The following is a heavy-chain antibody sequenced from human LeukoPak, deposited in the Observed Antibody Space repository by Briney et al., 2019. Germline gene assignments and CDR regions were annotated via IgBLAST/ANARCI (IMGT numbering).Heavy chain of an antibody. D-gene: IGHD3-22*01. CDR1: GGSFSGYY. CDR2: VNHSGST. CDR3: ASRWDYYDSSGYYYFDY. V-gene: IGHV4-34*01. Sequence: SETLSLTCAVYGGSFSGYYWSWIRQPPGKGLEWIGEVNHSGSTNYNPSLKSRVTISVDTSKNQFSLKLSSVTAADTAVYYCASRWDYYDSSGYYYFDYWGQGTLVTVSS. J-gene: IGHJ4*02.